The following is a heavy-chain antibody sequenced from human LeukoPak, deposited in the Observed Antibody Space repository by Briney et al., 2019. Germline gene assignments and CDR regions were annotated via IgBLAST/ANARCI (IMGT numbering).Heavy chain of an antibody. CDR1: GFTFDDYA. CDR3: AKDIGAGGSLKGYYYMDV. Sequence: SLRLSSAASGFTFDDYAMHWVRHAPGKGVEWVSGISWNSGNIGYADSVKGRFTISRDKAKNYLYVQMNSLRAEDMALYYCAKDIGAGGSLKGYYYMDVWGKGTTVTVSS. V-gene: IGHV3-9*03. J-gene: IGHJ6*03. D-gene: IGHD3-3*01. CDR2: ISWNSGNI.